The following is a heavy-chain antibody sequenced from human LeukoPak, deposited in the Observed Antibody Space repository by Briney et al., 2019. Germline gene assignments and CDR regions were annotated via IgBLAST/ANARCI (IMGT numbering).Heavy chain of an antibody. V-gene: IGHV1-8*01. CDR1: GYTFTSYD. J-gene: IGHJ6*02. Sequence: AASVKVSCKASGYTFTSYDINWVRQATGQGLEWMGWMNPNSGNTGYAQKFQGRVTMTRNTSISTAYMELSSLRSEDTAVYYCARSLRRFLELYYYGMDVWGQGTTVTVSS. CDR2: MNPNSGNT. CDR3: ARSLRRFLELYYYGMDV. D-gene: IGHD3-3*01.